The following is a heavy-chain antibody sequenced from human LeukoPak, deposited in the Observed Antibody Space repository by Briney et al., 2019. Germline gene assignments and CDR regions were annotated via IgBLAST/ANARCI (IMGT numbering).Heavy chain of an antibody. V-gene: IGHV4-59*01. J-gene: IGHJ3*02. D-gene: IGHD6-13*01. CDR1: GGSISSYY. Sequence: SSETLSLTCTVSGGSISSYYWSWIRQPPGKGLEWIGYIYYSGSTNYNPSLKSRVTISVDTSKNQFSLKLSSVTAADTAVYYCARDAIGIAAAYDGFDIWGQGTMVTVSS. CDR2: IYYSGST. CDR3: ARDAIGIAAAYDGFDI.